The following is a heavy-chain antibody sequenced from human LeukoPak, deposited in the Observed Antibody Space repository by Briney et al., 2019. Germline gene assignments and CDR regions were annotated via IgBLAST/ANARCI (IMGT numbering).Heavy chain of an antibody. D-gene: IGHD5-24*01. J-gene: IGHJ4*02. CDR1: GFTFSSYS. Sequence: GGSLRLSCAASGFTFSSYSMNWVRQAPGKGLEWVSSISSSSSYIYYADSVKGRFTISRDNAKNSLYLQMNSLRAEDTAVYYCARGAARMVEMGTIISFEYWGQGTLVTVSS. V-gene: IGHV3-21*01. CDR3: ARGAARMVEMGTIISFEY. CDR2: ISSSSSYI.